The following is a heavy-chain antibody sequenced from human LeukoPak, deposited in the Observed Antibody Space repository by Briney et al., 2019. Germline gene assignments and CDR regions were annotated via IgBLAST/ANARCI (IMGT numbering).Heavy chain of an antibody. J-gene: IGHJ4*02. D-gene: IGHD3-22*01. V-gene: IGHV3-53*01. Sequence: GGSLRLSCAASGFTVSSNYMSWVRQAPGKGLEWVSLIYSGGSTYYADSVKGRFTISRDNSKNTLYLQMNSLRAEDTAVYYCAKSDYYDSSGYYMYYFDYWGQGTLVTVSS. CDR1: GFTVSSNY. CDR3: AKSDYYDSSGYYMYYFDY. CDR2: IYSGGST.